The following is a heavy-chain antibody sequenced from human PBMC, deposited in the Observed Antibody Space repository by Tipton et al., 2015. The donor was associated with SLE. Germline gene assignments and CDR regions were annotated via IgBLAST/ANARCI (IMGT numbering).Heavy chain of an antibody. CDR1: GYSISSDYF. CDR3: ARDLHGEGPDAFDS. Sequence: GLVKPSETLSLTCGVSGYSISSDYFWGWIRQPPGKGLEWIGSIYHSGNTYYNTSLKSRVTISVDTSKNQFSLKLRSVTAADTAVYYCARDLHGEGPDAFDSWGQGTMVTVSS. CDR2: IYHSGNT. D-gene: IGHD4-17*01. V-gene: IGHV4-38-2*02. J-gene: IGHJ3*02.